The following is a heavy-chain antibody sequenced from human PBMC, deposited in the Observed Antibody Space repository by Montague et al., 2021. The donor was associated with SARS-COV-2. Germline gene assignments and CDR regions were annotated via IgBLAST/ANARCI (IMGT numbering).Heavy chain of an antibody. Sequence: SETLSLTCTVSGGSISSFYWSWFRQPPGKGLEWIGYISDSGSTNYNPSPTSRVTMSVDTSKNQFSLKVNSETAADTAVYYCARHYSATLPAVYWGQGTLVTVSS. CDR3: ARHYSATLPAVY. CDR1: GGSISSFY. V-gene: IGHV4-59*08. J-gene: IGHJ4*02. CDR2: ISDSGST. D-gene: IGHD2-15*01.